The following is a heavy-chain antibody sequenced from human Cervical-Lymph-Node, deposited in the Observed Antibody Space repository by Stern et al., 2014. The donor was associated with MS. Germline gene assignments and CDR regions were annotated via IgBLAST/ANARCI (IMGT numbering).Heavy chain of an antibody. CDR3: ASAYSSSHYYFDY. V-gene: IGHV3-33*01. D-gene: IGHD6-13*01. CDR2: ICYDGSNP. Sequence: EQLVESGGGVVQPGRSLRLSCAASGFSFSRYAMHWVRQAPGKGLEWVALICYDGSNPYYADSVTGRFPITRDNFKNTLYLQMNSLRAEDTAVYYCASAYSSSHYYFDYWGQGTLVTVSS. CDR1: GFSFSRYA. J-gene: IGHJ4*02.